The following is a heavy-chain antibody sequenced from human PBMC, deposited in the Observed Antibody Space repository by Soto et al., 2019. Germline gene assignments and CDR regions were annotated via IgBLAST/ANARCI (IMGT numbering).Heavy chain of an antibody. CDR2: IYGGGTT. CDR3: VQTTGGPGFDL. CDR1: GFTVSSKY. V-gene: IGHV3-53*01. J-gene: IGHJ4*02. D-gene: IGHD2-8*02. Sequence: EVQLVESGGGLIQPGGSLRLSCAASGFTVSSKYMTWVRQAPGKGLEWVSVIYGGGTTYYADSVKGRFTISRDNSKNTLYLQVNSLRAEDTTVYYCVQTTGGPGFDLWRQGTLVTVSS.